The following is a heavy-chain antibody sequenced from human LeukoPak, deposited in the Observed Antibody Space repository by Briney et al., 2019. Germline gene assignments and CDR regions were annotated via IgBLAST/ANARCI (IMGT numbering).Heavy chain of an antibody. V-gene: IGHV3-7*05. CDR2: IKEDGRVK. CDR1: GFTFSNYW. J-gene: IGHJ5*02. D-gene: IGHD1-26*01. Sequence: HPGGSLRLSCAASGFTFSNYWMSWVRQTPEKGLEWVANIKEDGRVKYYVDSVKGRFTISRDNAKNSLYLHMNSLRVEDRAVYYCARGSGWLDPWGQGTLVTVFS. CDR3: ARGSGWLDP.